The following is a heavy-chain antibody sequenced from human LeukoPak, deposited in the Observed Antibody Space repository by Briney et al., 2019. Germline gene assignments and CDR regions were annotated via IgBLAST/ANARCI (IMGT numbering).Heavy chain of an antibody. Sequence: GESLKISCKGSGYSFTNFWIGWVRQMPGKGLEWMGIIYPGDSDTRYSPSFQGQVTISADKSISTAYLQWSSLKASDTAMYYCARALHYYDSSGSLFDYWGQGTLVTVSS. D-gene: IGHD3-22*01. V-gene: IGHV5-51*01. J-gene: IGHJ4*02. CDR1: GYSFTNFW. CDR2: IYPGDSDT. CDR3: ARALHYYDSSGSLFDY.